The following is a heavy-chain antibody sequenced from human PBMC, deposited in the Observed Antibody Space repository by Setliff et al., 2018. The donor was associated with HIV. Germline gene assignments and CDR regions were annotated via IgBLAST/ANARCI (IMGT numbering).Heavy chain of an antibody. CDR3: ARDRREWLFYYYGMDV. Sequence: SVKVSCKASGGTFSSYTINWVRQAPGQGLEWMGGIIPIFGTANYAQKFQGRVTITADESTSTAYMELSSLRSEDTAVYYCARDRREWLFYYYGMDVWGQGTTVTVSS. V-gene: IGHV1-69*13. CDR1: GGTFSSYT. J-gene: IGHJ6*02. CDR2: IIPIFGTA. D-gene: IGHD2-21*01.